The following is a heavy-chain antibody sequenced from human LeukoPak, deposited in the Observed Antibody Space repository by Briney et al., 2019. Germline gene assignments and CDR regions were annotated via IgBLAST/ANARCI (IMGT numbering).Heavy chain of an antibody. CDR2: IYHSGST. D-gene: IGHD1-26*01. Sequence: SGTLSLTCAVSDGSISSSNWWSWVRQPPGKGLEWIGEIYHSGSTNYNPSLKSRVTISVDKSKNQFSLKLSSVTAADTAIYYCAKDSGKYSDDYWGQGTLVTVS. V-gene: IGHV4-4*02. CDR3: AKDSGKYSDDY. CDR1: DGSISSSNW. J-gene: IGHJ4*02.